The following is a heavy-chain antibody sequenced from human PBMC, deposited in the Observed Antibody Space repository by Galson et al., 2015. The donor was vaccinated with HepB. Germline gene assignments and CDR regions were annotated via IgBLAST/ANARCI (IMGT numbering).Heavy chain of an antibody. Sequence: SVKVSCKASGYTFTSYAMNWVRQAPGQGLEWMGWINTNTGNPTYAQGFTGRFVFSLDTSVSTAYLQISSLKAEDTAVYYCARSAYGSGSSYIDYWGQGTLVTVSS. D-gene: IGHD3-10*01. J-gene: IGHJ4*02. V-gene: IGHV7-4-1*02. CDR1: GYTFTSYA. CDR2: INTNTGNP. CDR3: ARSAYGSGSSYIDY.